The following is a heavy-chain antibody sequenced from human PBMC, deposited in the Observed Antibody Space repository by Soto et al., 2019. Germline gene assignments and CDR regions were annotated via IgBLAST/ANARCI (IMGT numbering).Heavy chain of an antibody. CDR3: AKDLGPLKLLNYVFYGLDV. D-gene: IGHD2-21*02. CDR2: IESGGTA. Sequence: VGSLRLSCNASGFTVSSSYMSWVRQAPGMGLEWVAVIESGGTAHYADSVKGRFTISRDNPNNIIYLQLHTLRAEDTAVYYCAKDLGPLKLLNYVFYGLDVWGQGTTVTVS. CDR1: GFTVSSSY. J-gene: IGHJ6*02. V-gene: IGHV3-53*01.